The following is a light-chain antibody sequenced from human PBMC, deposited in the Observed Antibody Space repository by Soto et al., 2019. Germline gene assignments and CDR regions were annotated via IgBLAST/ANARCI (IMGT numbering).Light chain of an antibody. V-gene: IGLV1-40*01. J-gene: IGLJ2*01. Sequence: QSVLTQPPSVSGAPGQRVTISCTGSSCNIGAGYDVHWYQQLPGTAPKLLIYGNSNRPSGVPDRFSGSKSGTSASLAITGLQAEDEADYYCQSYDSSLSGSGVVFGGGTQLTVL. CDR2: GNS. CDR3: QSYDSSLSGSGVV. CDR1: SCNIGAGYD.